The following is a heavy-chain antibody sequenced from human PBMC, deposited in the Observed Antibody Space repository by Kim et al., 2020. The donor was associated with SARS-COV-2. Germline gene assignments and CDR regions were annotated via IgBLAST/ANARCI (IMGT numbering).Heavy chain of an antibody. CDR2: IYYSGST. CDR3: ARDGRHIVVVPAAILGGVAFDI. V-gene: IGHV4-39*07. CDR1: GGSISSSSYY. D-gene: IGHD2-2*01. Sequence: SETLSLTCTVSGGSISSSSYYWGWIRQPPGKGLEWIGSIYYSGSTYYNPSLKSRVTISVDTSKNQFSLKLSSVTAADTAVYYCARDGRHIVVVPAAILGGVAFDIWGQGTMVTVSS. J-gene: IGHJ3*02.